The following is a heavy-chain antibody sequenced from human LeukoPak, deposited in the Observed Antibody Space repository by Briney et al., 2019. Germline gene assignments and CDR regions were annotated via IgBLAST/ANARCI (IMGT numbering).Heavy chain of an antibody. V-gene: IGHV4-34*01. CDR3: AVYYDYVWGSCRSSRGAFDI. D-gene: IGHD3-16*02. CDR2: SNHSGST. J-gene: IGHJ3*02. Sequence: ETLSLTCAVYGGSFSGYYWSWIRQPPGKGLEWIGESNHSGSTNYNPSLKSRVTISVDTSKNQFSLKLSSVTAADTAVYYCAVYYDYVWGSCRSSRGAFDIWGQGTMVTVSS. CDR1: GGSFSGYY.